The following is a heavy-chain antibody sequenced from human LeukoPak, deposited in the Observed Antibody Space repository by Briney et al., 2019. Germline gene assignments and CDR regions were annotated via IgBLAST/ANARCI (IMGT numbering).Heavy chain of an antibody. V-gene: IGHV1-8*01. D-gene: IGHD3-22*01. Sequence: ASVKVSCKASGYTFTSYDINWVRQATGQGLEWMGWMNPNSGNTGYAQKFQGRVTMTRNTSISTAYMELSSLRSEDTAVYYCARDRERYYDSSGYYQLDYWGQGTLVTVSS. J-gene: IGHJ4*02. CDR3: ARDRERYYDSSGYYQLDY. CDR1: GYTFTSYD. CDR2: MNPNSGNT.